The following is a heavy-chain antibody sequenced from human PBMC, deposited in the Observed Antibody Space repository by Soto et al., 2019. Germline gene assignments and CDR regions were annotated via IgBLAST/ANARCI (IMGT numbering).Heavy chain of an antibody. D-gene: IGHD3-9*01. Sequence: QLQLQESGPGLVKPSETLSLTCTVSGGSIGSSSYYWGWIRQPPGKGLEWIGSIYYSGSTYYNPSLKSRVTISVDTSKNQFSLKLSSVTAADTAVYYCARGGSRRTLTGVIDYWGQGTLVTVSS. J-gene: IGHJ4*02. CDR3: ARGGSRRTLTGVIDY. CDR2: IYYSGST. V-gene: IGHV4-39*01. CDR1: GGSIGSSSYY.